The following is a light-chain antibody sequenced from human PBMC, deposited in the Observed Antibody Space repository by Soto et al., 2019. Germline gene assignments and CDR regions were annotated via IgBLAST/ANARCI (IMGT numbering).Light chain of an antibody. V-gene: IGKV3-20*01. CDR2: GVS. CDR3: QQYSISST. J-gene: IGKJ1*01. CDR1: QRVSSSS. Sequence: EIVLTQSPATLSLSPGERATLSCRASQRVSSSSLAWYQHKPGQSPRLLIFGVSSRATDIPDRFSGSGSGTDFTLTINRLEPEDFAVYFCQQYSISSTFGQGTKVDIK.